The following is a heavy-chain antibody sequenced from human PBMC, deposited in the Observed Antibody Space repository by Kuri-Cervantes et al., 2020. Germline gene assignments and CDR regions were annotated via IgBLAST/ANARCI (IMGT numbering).Heavy chain of an antibody. J-gene: IGHJ4*02. CDR2: IYYSGST. V-gene: IGHV4-59*01. CDR3: ARASLTGPHFDY. Sequence: GSLRLSCTVSGGSISSYYWSWIRQPPGKGLKWIGYIYYSGSTNYNPSLKSRVTISVDTSKNQFSLKLSSVTAADTAVYYCARASLTGPHFDYWGQGTLVTVSS. CDR1: GGSISSYY. D-gene: IGHD7-27*01.